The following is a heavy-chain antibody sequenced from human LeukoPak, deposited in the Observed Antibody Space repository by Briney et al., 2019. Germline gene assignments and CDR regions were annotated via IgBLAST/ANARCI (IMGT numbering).Heavy chain of an antibody. V-gene: IGHV3-21*01. CDR2: ISSSSSYI. CDR1: GFTFSSYS. D-gene: IGHD3-22*01. CDR3: ARGGLLYDSSGYYHY. J-gene: IGHJ4*02. Sequence: GGSLRLSCAASGFTFSSYSMNWIRQAPGKGLEWVSSISSSSSYIYYADSVKGRFTISRDNAKNSLYLQMNSLRAEDTAVYYCARGGLLYDSSGYYHYWGQGTLVTVSS.